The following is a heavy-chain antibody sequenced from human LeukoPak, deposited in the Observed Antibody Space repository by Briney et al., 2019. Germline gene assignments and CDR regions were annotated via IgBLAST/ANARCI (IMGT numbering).Heavy chain of an antibody. D-gene: IGHD1-7*01. Sequence: PSETLSLTCTVSGGSISSNSYYWGWIRQPPGKGLEWIGSIYYSGSTYYNPSLKSRVTISVDTSKNQFSLKLSSVTAADTAVYYCARHAWNYVSYWFDPWGQGTLVTVSS. CDR3: ARHAWNYVSYWFDP. CDR2: IYYSGST. J-gene: IGHJ5*02. CDR1: GGSISSNSYY. V-gene: IGHV4-39*01.